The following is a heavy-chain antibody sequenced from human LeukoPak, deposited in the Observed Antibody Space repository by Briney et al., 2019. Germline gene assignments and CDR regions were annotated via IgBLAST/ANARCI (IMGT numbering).Heavy chain of an antibody. CDR2: FDPEDGET. V-gene: IGHV1-24*01. CDR1: EYTLTELS. Sequence: ASVKVSCKVSEYTLTELSMHWVRQAPGKGLEWMGGFDPEDGETIYAQKFQGRVTMTEDTSTDTAYVELSSLRSEDTAVYYCATGFVGATTYYFDYSGQGTLVIVSS. J-gene: IGHJ4*02. CDR3: ATGFVGATTYYFDY. D-gene: IGHD1-26*01.